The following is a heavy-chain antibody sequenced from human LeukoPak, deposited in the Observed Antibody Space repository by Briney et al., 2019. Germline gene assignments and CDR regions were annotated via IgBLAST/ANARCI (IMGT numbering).Heavy chain of an antibody. V-gene: IGHV1-2*02. CDR2: INPNSGGT. J-gene: IGHJ5*02. CDR3: ARKGRSGFWFDP. CDR1: GYTFTGYY. Sequence: ASVKVSCKASGYTFTGYYMHWVRQAPGQGLEWMGWINPNSGGTNYAQKFQGRVTMTRDTSISTAYMELSRLRPDDTAVYYCARKGRSGFWFDPWDQGTLVTVSS.